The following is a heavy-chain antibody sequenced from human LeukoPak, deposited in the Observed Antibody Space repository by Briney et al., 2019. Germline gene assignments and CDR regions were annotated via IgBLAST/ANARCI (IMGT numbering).Heavy chain of an antibody. Sequence: FGPALVKPTQTLTLTCTFSGFSLSSSGMCVSWIRQPPGKALEWLALIDWDDDKYYSTSLKTRLTISKDTSKNQVVLTMTNMDPVDTATYYCARVLCSGGSCYFDYWGQGTLVTVSS. CDR3: ARVLCSGGSCYFDY. CDR2: IDWDDDK. J-gene: IGHJ4*02. V-gene: IGHV2-70*01. D-gene: IGHD2-15*01. CDR1: GFSLSSSGMC.